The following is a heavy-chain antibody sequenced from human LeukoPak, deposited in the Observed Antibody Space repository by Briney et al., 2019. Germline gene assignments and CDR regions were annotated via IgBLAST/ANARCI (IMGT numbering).Heavy chain of an antibody. Sequence: SETLSLTCAVYGGSFSGYYWSWIRQPPGKRLEWIGYIYYSGSTSYNPSLKSRVTISVDTSKNQFSLKLSSVTAADTAVYYCARHGITMVRGVIITLGWFDYWGQGTLVTVSS. J-gene: IGHJ4*02. D-gene: IGHD3-10*01. CDR3: ARHGITMVRGVIITLGWFDY. CDR1: GGSFSGYY. CDR2: IYYSGST. V-gene: IGHV4-59*08.